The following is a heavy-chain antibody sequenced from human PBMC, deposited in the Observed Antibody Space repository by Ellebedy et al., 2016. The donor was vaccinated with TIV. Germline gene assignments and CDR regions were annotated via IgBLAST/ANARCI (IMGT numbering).Heavy chain of an antibody. Sequence: ASVKVSXXASGYTFTNYGMSWLRQAPGKGLEWIGWMNTYNYNTKYAQKFQGRVTMTTDTSATTAYMELRNLRSDDTAVYYCAREWAMFAGVHGGWFDPWGQGTLVTVSS. CDR1: GYTFTNYG. CDR2: MNTYNYNT. CDR3: AREWAMFAGVHGGWFDP. D-gene: IGHD2-15*01. J-gene: IGHJ5*02. V-gene: IGHV1-18*04.